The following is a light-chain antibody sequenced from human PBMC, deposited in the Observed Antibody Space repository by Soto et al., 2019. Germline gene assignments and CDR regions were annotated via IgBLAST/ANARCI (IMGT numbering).Light chain of an antibody. CDR2: TNN. CDR3: ATWDGSLSGPV. V-gene: IGLV1-47*02. J-gene: IGLJ3*02. CDR1: SSDIGGND. Sequence: VLTQPPSASGTPGQRVTISCSGSSSDIGGNDVYWYQQLPGTAPRLLIYTNNQRPSGVPDRFSGSKSGTSAFLAISGLRSEDEAAYYCATWDGSLSGPVFGGGTKLTVL.